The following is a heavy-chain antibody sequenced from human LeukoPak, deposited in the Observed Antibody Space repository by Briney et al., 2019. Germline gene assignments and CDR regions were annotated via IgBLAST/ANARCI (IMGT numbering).Heavy chain of an antibody. Sequence: GGSLRLSCAASGFTFSSYAMSWVRQAPGKGLEWVSSVSGSGGYTYYAGSVKGRFTISRDNSKNTLYLQMNSLRAEDTAIYYCAKDRPNYYDSSGHYYRRDGDYWGQGTLSPSPQ. CDR3: AKDRPNYYDSSGHYYRRDGDY. CDR2: VSGSGGYT. V-gene: IGHV3-23*01. J-gene: IGHJ4*02. CDR1: GFTFSSYA. D-gene: IGHD3-22*01.